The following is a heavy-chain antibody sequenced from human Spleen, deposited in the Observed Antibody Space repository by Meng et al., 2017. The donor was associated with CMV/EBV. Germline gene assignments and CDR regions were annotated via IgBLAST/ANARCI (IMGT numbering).Heavy chain of an antibody. Sequence: GSGGSGSSGDCWWSWIRQPQGKGLEWIGYIYYSGSTDYNPSVKSRVTISVDTSKNQFSLTLTSVTAADTAVYYCARYYGSGRGWFDPWGQGTLVTVSS. CDR2: IYYSGST. J-gene: IGHJ5*02. CDR3: ARYYGSGRGWFDP. D-gene: IGHD3-10*01. CDR1: GGSGSSGDCW. V-gene: IGHV4-61*08.